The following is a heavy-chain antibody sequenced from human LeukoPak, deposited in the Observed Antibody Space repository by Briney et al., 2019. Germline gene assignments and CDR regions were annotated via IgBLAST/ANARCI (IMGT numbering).Heavy chain of an antibody. CDR1: GFTFSNAW. J-gene: IGHJ6*03. CDR3: TTLHEEIVVVPAATARFYYYYYMDV. Sequence: PGGSLRLSCAASGFTFSNAWMSWVRQAPGKGLEWVGRIKSKTDGGTTDYAAPVKGRFTISRDDSKNTLYLQMNSLKTEDTAVYYCTTLHEEIVVVPAATARFYYYYYMDVWGKGTTVTISS. CDR2: IKSKTDGGTT. D-gene: IGHD2-2*01. V-gene: IGHV3-15*01.